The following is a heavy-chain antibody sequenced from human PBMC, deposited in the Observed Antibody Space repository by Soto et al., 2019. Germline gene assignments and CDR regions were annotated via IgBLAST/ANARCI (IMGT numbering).Heavy chain of an antibody. Sequence: SETLSLTCTFSGGSITSSYWSWIRRPPGKGPEWIAYIYYTGISGYTPSTSYNPSLKSRVTMSVDTSKSQFSLKLTSVTAADTAVYYCARGEDAFFYYGLDVWGQGITVTVSS. CDR3: ARGEDAFFYYGLDV. V-gene: IGHV4-59*01. J-gene: IGHJ6*02. CDR2: IYYTGISGYTPST. CDR1: GGSITSSY.